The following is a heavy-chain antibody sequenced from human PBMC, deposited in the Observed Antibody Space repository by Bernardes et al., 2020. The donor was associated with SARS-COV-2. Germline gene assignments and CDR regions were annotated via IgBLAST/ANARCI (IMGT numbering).Heavy chain of an antibody. D-gene: IGHD3-3*01. CDR1: GCSISSSSYY. CDR2: IYYSGST. V-gene: IGHV4-39*01. Sequence: LSLTCTVSGCSISSSSYYWGWIRQPPGKGLEWIGSIYYSGSTYYNPSLKSRVTISVDTSKNQFSLKLSSVTAADTAVYYCARHILRFLEWLNWFDPWGQGTLVTVSS. CDR3: ARHILRFLEWLNWFDP. J-gene: IGHJ5*02.